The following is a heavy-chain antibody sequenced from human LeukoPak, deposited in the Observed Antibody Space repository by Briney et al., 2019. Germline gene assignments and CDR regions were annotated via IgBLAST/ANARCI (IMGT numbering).Heavy chain of an antibody. CDR1: GFTFSSYG. V-gene: IGHV3-30*18. Sequence: GGSLRLSCAASGFTFSSYGMHWVRQAPGKGLEWVAVISYDGSNKYYADSVKGRFTISRDNSKNTLYLQMNSLRAGDTAVYYCAKDGGYNSSGWITQWYYYYYYYMDVWGKGTTVTVSS. CDR2: ISYDGSNK. J-gene: IGHJ6*03. CDR3: AKDGGYNSSGWITQWYYYYYYYMDV. D-gene: IGHD6-19*01.